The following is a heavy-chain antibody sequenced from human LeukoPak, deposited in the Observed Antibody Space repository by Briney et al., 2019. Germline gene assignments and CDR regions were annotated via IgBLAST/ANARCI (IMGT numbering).Heavy chain of an antibody. V-gene: IGHV3-23*01. CDR1: GFTFSTYA. J-gene: IGHJ6*03. Sequence: GGSLRLSCAASGFTFSTYAMGWVRQAPGKGLEWVSSLDNTGKTYYADSVKGRFTISRDNSKNTLYLQMNSLRAEDTAVYYCARAPSKYDFWSGYHYYYMDVWGKGTTVTVSS. D-gene: IGHD3-3*01. CDR2: LDNTGKT. CDR3: ARAPSKYDFWSGYHYYYMDV.